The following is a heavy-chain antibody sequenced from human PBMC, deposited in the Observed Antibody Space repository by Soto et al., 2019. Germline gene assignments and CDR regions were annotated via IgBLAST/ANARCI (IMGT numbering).Heavy chain of an antibody. CDR2: IYYSGST. D-gene: IGHD3-3*01. V-gene: IGHV4-59*08. J-gene: IGHJ4*02. Sequence: PSETLSLTCTVSGGTISSYYWSWIRQPPGKGLEWIGCIYYSGSTYYNPSLKSRVTISVDTSKNQFSLKLSSVTAADTAVYYCASPSYDFWSGYYHFDYWGQGTLVTVSS. CDR3: ASPSYDFWSGYYHFDY. CDR1: GGTISSYY.